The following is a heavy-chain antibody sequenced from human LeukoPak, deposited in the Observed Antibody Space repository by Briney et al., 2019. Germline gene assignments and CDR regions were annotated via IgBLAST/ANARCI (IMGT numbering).Heavy chain of an antibody. J-gene: IGHJ5*02. CDR1: GFTVSSNY. CDR3: ARGPYGSGPGWFDP. CDR2: IYSGGST. V-gene: IGHV3-53*01. Sequence: GGSLRLSCAASGFTVSSNYMSWVRQAPGKGLEWVSLIYSGGSTYYADSVKGRFTISRDNSKNTIYLQMNSLRAEDTAEYYCARGPYGSGPGWFDPWGQGTLVIVPP. D-gene: IGHD3-10*01.